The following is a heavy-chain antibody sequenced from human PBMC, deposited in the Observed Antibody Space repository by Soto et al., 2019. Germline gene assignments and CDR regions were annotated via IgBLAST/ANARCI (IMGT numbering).Heavy chain of an antibody. Sequence: QVQLVQSGAEMKKPGASVKVSCESSGYTFTAYYIHWVRQAPGHGLEWMGWINPNGGGTKYAQKFQGRVTMTRDTSINTAYMELTRLKSDDTAVYYCARAVHTMVQGVRFRVDQWGQGSLVTISS. D-gene: IGHD3-10*01. CDR1: GYTFTAYY. V-gene: IGHV1-2*02. CDR2: INPNGGGT. CDR3: ARAVHTMVQGVRFRVDQ. J-gene: IGHJ4*02.